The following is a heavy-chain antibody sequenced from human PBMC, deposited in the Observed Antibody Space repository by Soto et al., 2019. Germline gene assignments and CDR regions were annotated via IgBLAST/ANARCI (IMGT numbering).Heavy chain of an antibody. V-gene: IGHV3-30*18. CDR2: ISYDGSNK. D-gene: IGHD5-18*01. CDR3: AKGEYSYGYFDY. J-gene: IGHJ4*02. Sequence: QVQLVESGGGVVQPGRSLRLSCAASGFTFSSYGMYWVRQAPGTGLEWVAVISYDGSNKYYVDSVKGRFTISRDNSKNTLYLQLNSLRTEDTAVYYCAKGEYSYGYFDYWGQGTLVTVSS. CDR1: GFTFSSYG.